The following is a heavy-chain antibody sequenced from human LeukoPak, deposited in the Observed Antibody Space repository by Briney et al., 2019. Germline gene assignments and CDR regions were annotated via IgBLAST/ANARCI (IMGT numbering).Heavy chain of an antibody. CDR1: RFTLSSYG. Sequence: AGGSLRLSCAASRFTLSSYGMSWVRQAPGKGLEWVSAIGGTGASTYYADSVKGRFTISRDNSKNTLYLQMNSLRAEDTAVYYCAKCDSGGYHPYYCDYWGAGELVTVSS. J-gene: IGHJ4*01. D-gene: IGHD3-22*01. CDR3: AKCDSGGYHPYYCDY. V-gene: IGHV3-23*01. CDR2: IGGTGAST.